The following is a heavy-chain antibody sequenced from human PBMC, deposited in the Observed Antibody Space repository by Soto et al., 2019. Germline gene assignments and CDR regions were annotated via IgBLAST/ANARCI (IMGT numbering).Heavy chain of an antibody. CDR3: ASLARLGVTADGSRWFDP. Sequence: QLQLQESGPGLVKPSETLSLTCTVSGVSISSSDYYWGWIRQPPGEGLEWIGNIYYSGRTYYNASLKSRVNLSVDMSKNQFSLKLSSVTAADTAVYYCASLARLGVTADGSRWFDPWGQGTLVTGSS. D-gene: IGHD6-13*01. CDR2: IYYSGRT. J-gene: IGHJ5*02. V-gene: IGHV4-39*01. CDR1: GVSISSSDYY.